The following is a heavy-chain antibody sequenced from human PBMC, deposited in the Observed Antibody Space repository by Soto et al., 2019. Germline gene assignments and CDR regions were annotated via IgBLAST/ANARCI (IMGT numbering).Heavy chain of an antibody. J-gene: IGHJ5*02. D-gene: IGHD5-12*01. CDR3: AKDQRGGYADDWFDP. V-gene: IGHV3-23*01. CDR2: ISGSGGST. CDR1: GFTFSSYA. Sequence: TGGSLRLSCAASGFTFSSYAMSWVRQAPGKGLEWVSAISGSGGSTYYADSVKGRFTISRDNSKNTLYLQMNSLRAEDTAVYYCAKDQRGGYADDWFDPWGQGTLVTVSS.